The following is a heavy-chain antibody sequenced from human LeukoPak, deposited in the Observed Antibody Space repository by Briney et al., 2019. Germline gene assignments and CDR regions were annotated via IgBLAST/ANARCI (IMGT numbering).Heavy chain of an antibody. V-gene: IGHV3-11*06. D-gene: IGHD4-17*01. Sequence: PGGSLRLSCAASGFTFSDYYMSWIRQAPGKGLEWVSYISSSSTYTNYADSVKGRFTISRDNAKNSLYLHMNSLRAEDTAVYYCAMYRTYGDRDYWGQGALVTVSS. CDR3: AMYRTYGDRDY. J-gene: IGHJ4*02. CDR2: ISSSSTYT. CDR1: GFTFSDYY.